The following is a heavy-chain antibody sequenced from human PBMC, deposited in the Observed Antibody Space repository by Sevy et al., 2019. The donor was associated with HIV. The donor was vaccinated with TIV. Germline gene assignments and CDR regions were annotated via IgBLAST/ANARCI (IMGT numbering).Heavy chain of an antibody. CDR1: GFTFDDYA. V-gene: IGHV3-9*01. J-gene: IGHJ3*02. Sequence: GGSLRLSCAASGFTFDDYAMHWIRHAPGKGLEWVAGISWNSGVLGYADSVKGRFTVSRDDAKQTLYLQLNNLVSEDTGSYFCAGDVRRLSGHTDAFDIWGQGALVTVSS. D-gene: IGHD3-3*01. CDR2: ISWNSGVL. CDR3: AGDVRRLSGHTDAFDI.